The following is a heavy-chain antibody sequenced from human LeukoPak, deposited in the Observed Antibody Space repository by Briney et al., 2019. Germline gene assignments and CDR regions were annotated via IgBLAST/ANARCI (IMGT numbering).Heavy chain of an antibody. CDR2: IKITTDGGPT. CDR1: GFTFSNAW. CDR3: TALSS. Sequence: GGSLRLSCAASGFTFSNAWMSWVRQAPGKGLEWVGRIKITTDGGPTDYAAPVKGRFSISRDHSKTTLYLQMNSLKTEDTAVYYCTALSSWGQGTMVTVSS. D-gene: IGHD6-6*01. J-gene: IGHJ3*01. V-gene: IGHV3-15*01.